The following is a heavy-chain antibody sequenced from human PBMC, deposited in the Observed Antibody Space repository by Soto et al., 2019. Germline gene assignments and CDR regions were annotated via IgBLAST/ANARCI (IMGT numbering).Heavy chain of an antibody. V-gene: IGHV1-69*13. CDR1: GGTFSSHS. D-gene: IGHD1-1*01. CDR2: IIPIFGPA. Sequence: ASVKVSCKSSGGTFSSHSINWVRQAPGQGLEWMGGIIPIFGPANFAKKFQGRVTITADESTTTAYMELSGLTSEDTAVYYCATVSFTSTGGRIGYHYNAMDVWGQGTTVTVPS. CDR3: ATVSFTSTGGRIGYHYNAMDV. J-gene: IGHJ6*02.